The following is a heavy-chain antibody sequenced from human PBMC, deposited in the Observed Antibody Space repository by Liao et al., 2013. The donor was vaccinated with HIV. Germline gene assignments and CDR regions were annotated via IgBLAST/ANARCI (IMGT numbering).Heavy chain of an antibody. D-gene: IGHD3-22*01. CDR3: ARDSSGYYFHFTGWYFDL. Sequence: QLQLQESGPGLVKPSETLSLTCTVSGGSISSSSYYWGWIRQPPGKGLEWIGSIYYSGSTYYNPSLKSRVTISVDTSKNQFSLKLSSVTAADTAVYYCARDSSGYYFHFTGWYFDLWGRGTLVTVSS. CDR2: IYYSGST. J-gene: IGHJ2*01. V-gene: IGHV4-39*07. CDR1: GGSISSSSYY.